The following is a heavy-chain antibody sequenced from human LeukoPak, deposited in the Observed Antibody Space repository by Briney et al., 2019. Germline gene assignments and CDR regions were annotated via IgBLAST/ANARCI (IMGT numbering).Heavy chain of an antibody. CDR1: GFTFSNYW. D-gene: IGHD1-26*01. J-gene: IGHJ3*02. CDR3: ARDRELRAFDI. Sequence: GSLRLSCAASGFTFSNYWMSWVRQAPGKGLEWVDNIKEDGSEKYYVDSVRGRFTISRDNAKNSLYLYMNSLRAEDTAVYYCARDRELRAFDIWGQGTMVTVSS. CDR2: IKEDGSEK. V-gene: IGHV3-7*01.